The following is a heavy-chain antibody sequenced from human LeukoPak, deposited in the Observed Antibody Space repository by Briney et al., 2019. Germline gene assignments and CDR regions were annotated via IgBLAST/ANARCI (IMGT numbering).Heavy chain of an antibody. CDR3: ARESDRYCTSTSCPNWYDP. CDR2: IYYSGST. J-gene: IGHJ5*02. CDR1: GYSISSSNW. D-gene: IGHD2-2*01. Sequence: SETLSLTCAVSGYSISSSNWWGWIRQPPGKGLEWIGYIYYSGSTYYNPSLKSRVTISVDTSKNQFSLKLSSVTAADTAVYFCARESDRYCTSTSCPNWYDPWGQGTLVTVSS. V-gene: IGHV4-28*03.